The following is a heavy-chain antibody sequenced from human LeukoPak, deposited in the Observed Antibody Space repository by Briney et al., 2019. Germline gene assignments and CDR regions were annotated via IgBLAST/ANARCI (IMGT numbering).Heavy chain of an antibody. J-gene: IGHJ4*02. Sequence: PGGSLRLSCAASGFTFSSYAMHWVRQAPGKGLEGVAVISYDGSNKYYADSVKGRFTISRDNSKNTLYLQMNSLRAEDTAVYYCAREYDYGDYEGYWGQGTLVTVSS. D-gene: IGHD4-17*01. CDR3: AREYDYGDYEGY. CDR1: GFTFSSYA. V-gene: IGHV3-30*04. CDR2: ISYDGSNK.